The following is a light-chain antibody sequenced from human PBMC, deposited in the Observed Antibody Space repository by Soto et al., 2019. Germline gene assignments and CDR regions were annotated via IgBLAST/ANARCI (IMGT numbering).Light chain of an antibody. CDR1: QDIGSL. Sequence: DIQMTQSPSSLSASVGATVTITCRSSQDIGSLLSWYQQKAGKAPNILIFAASSLQAGVPSRFSGSGSGTDFTLTISSLQPEEFATYYCQKVNSFPVTVGKGTRLEIK. J-gene: IGKJ5*01. V-gene: IGKV1D-12*01. CDR3: QKVNSFPVT. CDR2: AAS.